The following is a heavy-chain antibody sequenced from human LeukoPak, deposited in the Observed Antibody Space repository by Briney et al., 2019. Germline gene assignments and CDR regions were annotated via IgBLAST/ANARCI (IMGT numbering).Heavy chain of an antibody. D-gene: IGHD4-11*01. CDR2: IWYDGSNK. CDR1: GITFSSYE. Sequence: GGSLRLSCAASGITFSSYEMNWVRQAPGKGLEWLKFIWYDGSNKYYADSVKGRFTISRDNSKNTLYLQMNSLRVEDTAVYYCARDGTVTAGPFDPWGQGTLVTVSS. CDR3: ARDGTVTAGPFDP. J-gene: IGHJ5*02. V-gene: IGHV3-33*08.